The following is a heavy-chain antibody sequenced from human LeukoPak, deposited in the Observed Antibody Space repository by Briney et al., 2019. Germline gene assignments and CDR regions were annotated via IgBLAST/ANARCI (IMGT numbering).Heavy chain of an antibody. J-gene: IGHJ4*02. CDR2: ISWNSGSI. D-gene: IGHD4-17*01. CDR1: GFTFSKAW. CDR3: AKSPYGDYANYYFDY. Sequence: GGFPRISCVASGFTFSKAWESWGRQAPGKGPEWGLGISWNSGSIGYADSVKGRFTISRDNAKNSLYLQMNSLRAEDMALYYCAKSPYGDYANYYFDYWGQGTLVTVSS. V-gene: IGHV3-9*03.